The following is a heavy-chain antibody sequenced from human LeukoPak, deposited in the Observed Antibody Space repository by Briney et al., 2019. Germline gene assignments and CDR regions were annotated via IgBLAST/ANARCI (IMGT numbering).Heavy chain of an antibody. CDR3: AKNRKGYSSGWYTSFDY. CDR1: GFTFSSYA. Sequence: GGTLRLSCAASGFTFSSYAMSWVRKPPGKGLELVSAISGNCGSTSYADPAKSRLTTSRDNSKNTLYLQMNSLRAEDTAVYYCAKNRKGYSSGWYTSFDYWGQGTLVTVSS. J-gene: IGHJ4*02. CDR2: ISGNCGST. V-gene: IGHV3-23*01. D-gene: IGHD6-19*01.